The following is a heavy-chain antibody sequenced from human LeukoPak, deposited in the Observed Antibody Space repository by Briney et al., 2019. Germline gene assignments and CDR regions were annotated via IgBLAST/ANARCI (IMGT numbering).Heavy chain of an antibody. CDR2: IKQDGSEK. CDR1: GFTFSSYW. D-gene: IGHD3-22*01. CDR3: AKRGYDSNGYYYYFDH. J-gene: IGHJ4*02. Sequence: GGSLRLSCAASGFTFSSYWMSWVRQAPGKGLEWVANIKQDGSEKYYVDSVKGRFTIARDKSKNTLYLQMNSLRAEDTAVYYCAKRGYDSNGYYYYFDHWGQGTLVTVSS. V-gene: IGHV3-7*03.